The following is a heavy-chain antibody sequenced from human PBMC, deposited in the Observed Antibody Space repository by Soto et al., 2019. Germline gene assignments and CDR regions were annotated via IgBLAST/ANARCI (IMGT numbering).Heavy chain of an antibody. CDR1: GYTFTTHG. D-gene: IGHD2-15*01. CDR3: ARDLGYCRSGTCYREGFDP. CDR2: VSGDNGHT. J-gene: IGHJ5*02. V-gene: IGHV1-18*01. Sequence: QVQLVQSGAEVKKPGASVKVSCKASGYTFTTHGISWVRQAPGQGLEWMGWVSGDNGHTNYAQSLQGRVTMTTDTSTNTAYMELSSLRSDDTAVYYCARDLGYCRSGTCYREGFDPWGQGTLVTVSS.